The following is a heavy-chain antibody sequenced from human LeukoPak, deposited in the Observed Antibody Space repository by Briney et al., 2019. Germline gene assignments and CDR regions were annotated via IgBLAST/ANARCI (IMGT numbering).Heavy chain of an antibody. D-gene: IGHD3-10*01. V-gene: IGHV3-23*01. J-gene: IGHJ6*03. CDR1: GFTFSSYA. CDR3: AKRGDGSGSYYYDYYYMDV. Sequence: PGGSLRLSCAASGFTFSSYAMSWVRQAPGKGLEWVSAISGSGGDTYYADSVKGRFTISRDNSKNTLYLQMNSLRGEDTAVYNCAKRGDGSGSYYYDYYYMDVWGKGTTVTVSS. CDR2: ISGSGGDT.